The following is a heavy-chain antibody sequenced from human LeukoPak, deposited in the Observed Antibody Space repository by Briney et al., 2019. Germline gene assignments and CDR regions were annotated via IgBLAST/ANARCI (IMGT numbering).Heavy chain of an antibody. D-gene: IGHD1-20*01. J-gene: IGHJ6*02. CDR1: GFTLSSYV. CDR2: ISSSGSTI. CDR3: ARDSTSKYNWDYYYYGVDV. Sequence: PGGSLRLSCEASGFTLSSYVMGWVRQAPGKGLEWVSYISSSGSTIYYADSVKGRFTISRDNAKNSLYLQMNSLRAEDTAVYYCARDSTSKYNWDYYYYGVDVWGQGTTVTVSS. V-gene: IGHV3-48*03.